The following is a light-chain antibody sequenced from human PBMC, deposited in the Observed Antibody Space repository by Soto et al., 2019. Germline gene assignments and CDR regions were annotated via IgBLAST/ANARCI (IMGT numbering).Light chain of an antibody. CDR3: QQYNDWRT. Sequence: EIVMTQSPGTLSVSPGERATLSCRASQSVGSNLAWYRQKPGQAPSLLIYGASTRATGIPVRFSGSGSGTEFTLTISSLQSEDFAVYYCQQYNDWRTFGQGTKVEIK. J-gene: IGKJ1*01. V-gene: IGKV3-15*01. CDR2: GAS. CDR1: QSVGSN.